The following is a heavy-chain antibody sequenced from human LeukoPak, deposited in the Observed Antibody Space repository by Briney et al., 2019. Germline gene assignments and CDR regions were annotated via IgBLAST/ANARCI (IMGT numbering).Heavy chain of an antibody. Sequence: ASVKVSCKASGYTFTHYGIIWMRQAPGQGLEWMGWISGYNGDTNSAQKLQGRVTMTTDTSTSTAYMELRSLRSDDTAVYYCARAFGGSGWYFDYWGLGTLVTVSS. CDR1: GYTFTHYG. D-gene: IGHD6-19*01. CDR2: ISGYNGDT. J-gene: IGHJ4*02. CDR3: ARAFGGSGWYFDY. V-gene: IGHV1-18*01.